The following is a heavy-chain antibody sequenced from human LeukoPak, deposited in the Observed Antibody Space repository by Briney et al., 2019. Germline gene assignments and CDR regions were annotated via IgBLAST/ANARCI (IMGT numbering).Heavy chain of an antibody. CDR1: GFTFSSYG. CDR3: AKEPYYYDSSGLFDY. Sequence: PGGSLRLSCAASGFTFSSYGMHWVRQAPGKGLGWVAVISYDGSNKYYADSVKGRFTISRDNSKNTLYLQMNSLRAEDTAVYYCAKEPYYYDSSGLFDYWGQGTLVTVSS. CDR2: ISYDGSNK. V-gene: IGHV3-30*18. J-gene: IGHJ4*02. D-gene: IGHD3-22*01.